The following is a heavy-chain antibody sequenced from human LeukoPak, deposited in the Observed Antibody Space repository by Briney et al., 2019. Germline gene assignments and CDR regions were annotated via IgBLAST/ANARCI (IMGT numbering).Heavy chain of an antibody. D-gene: IGHD1-26*01. Sequence: ASVKVSCKASGYTFTSYGISWVRQAPGQGLEWMGWISVYNGNTNYAQKFQGRVTMTTDTSTSTDYMEQRSLRSDDTAVYCCARDLLVVGATYWFDPWGQGTLVTVSS. CDR1: GYTFTSYG. CDR2: ISVYNGNT. V-gene: IGHV1-18*01. J-gene: IGHJ5*02. CDR3: ARDLLVVGATYWFDP.